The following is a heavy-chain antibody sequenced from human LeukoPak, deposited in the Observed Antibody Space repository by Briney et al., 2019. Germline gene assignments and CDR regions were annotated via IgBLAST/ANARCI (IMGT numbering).Heavy chain of an antibody. V-gene: IGHV3-23*01. D-gene: IGHD2-2*01. J-gene: IGHJ4*02. CDR1: GFTFSSYA. Sequence: GGSLRLSCAASGFTFSSYAMSWVRQAPGKGLEWVSAISGSGGSTYYADSVKGRFTTSRDNSKNTLYLQMNSLRAEDTAVYYCAKDLWEGYCSSTSCYRYGDIDYWGQGTLVTVSS. CDR3: AKDLWEGYCSSTSCYRYGDIDY. CDR2: ISGSGGST.